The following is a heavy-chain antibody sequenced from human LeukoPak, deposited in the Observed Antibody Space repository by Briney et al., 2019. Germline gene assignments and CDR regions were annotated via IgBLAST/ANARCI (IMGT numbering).Heavy chain of an antibody. CDR2: ISGSGGST. CDR3: AKDLGYSDFDY. V-gene: IGHV3-23*01. J-gene: IGHJ4*02. CDR1: GFTFSSYA. D-gene: IGHD1-1*01. Sequence: PGGSLRLSCAASGFTFSSYAMSWVRQDPGKGLEWVSAISGSGGSTYYADSVKGRFIISGDNPKNTLYLQMNSLRAEDTAVYYCAKDLGYSDFDYWGQGTLVTVSS.